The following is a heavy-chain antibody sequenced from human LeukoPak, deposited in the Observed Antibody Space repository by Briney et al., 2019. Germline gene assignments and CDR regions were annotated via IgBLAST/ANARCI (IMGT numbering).Heavy chain of an antibody. CDR2: ISYDGSNK. Sequence: GGSLRLSCAASGFTFSSYGMHWVRQAPGKGLEWVAVISYDGSNKYYADSVKGRFTISRDNSKNTLYLQMNSLRAEDTAVYYCAKDGGIAGAPGPHWGQGTLVTVSS. CDR3: AKDGGIAGAPGPH. CDR1: GFTFSSYG. V-gene: IGHV3-30*18. D-gene: IGHD1-26*01. J-gene: IGHJ4*02.